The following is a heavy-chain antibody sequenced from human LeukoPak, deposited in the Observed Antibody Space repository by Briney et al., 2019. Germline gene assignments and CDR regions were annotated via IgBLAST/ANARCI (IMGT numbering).Heavy chain of an antibody. Sequence: ASVKVSCKASGYTFTSYAMHWVRQAPGQRLEWMGWINAGNGNTKYSQKFQGRVTITRDTSASTAYMELSSLRSEDTAVYYCAREHQDIVVVVAALGLDYWGQGTLVTVSS. CDR3: AREHQDIVVVVAALGLDY. D-gene: IGHD2-15*01. J-gene: IGHJ4*02. CDR1: GYTFTSYA. CDR2: INAGNGNT. V-gene: IGHV1-3*01.